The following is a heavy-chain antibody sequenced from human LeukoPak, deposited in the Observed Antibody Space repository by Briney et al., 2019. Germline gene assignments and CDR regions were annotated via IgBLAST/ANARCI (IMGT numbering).Heavy chain of an antibody. Sequence: PSETLSLTCTVSGGSISSYYWSWIRQSPGKGLEWIVSINHSWSTYYNPSLKSRVTISVDTSKNQFSLKLTSVTAADTAVYYCAKLFNDYGDYYFDYWGQGTLVTVSS. CDR3: AKLFNDYGDYYFDY. V-gene: IGHV4-59*05. CDR2: INHSWST. J-gene: IGHJ4*02. CDR1: GGSISSYY. D-gene: IGHD4-17*01.